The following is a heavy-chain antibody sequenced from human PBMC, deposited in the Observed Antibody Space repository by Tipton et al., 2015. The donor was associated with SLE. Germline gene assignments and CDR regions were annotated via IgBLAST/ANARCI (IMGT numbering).Heavy chain of an antibody. J-gene: IGHJ3*02. CDR1: GGSISAYF. V-gene: IGHV4-59*01. Sequence: LRLSCTVSGGSISAYFWSWIRQPPGKGLEWIGSFHYGGSADYNPSLKSRVFVAVDTSPNQLSLSLRSVIAAATAVYYCARVHSKGDAFDIWGQGILVTVSS. CDR3: ARVHSKGDAFDI. CDR2: FHYGGSA.